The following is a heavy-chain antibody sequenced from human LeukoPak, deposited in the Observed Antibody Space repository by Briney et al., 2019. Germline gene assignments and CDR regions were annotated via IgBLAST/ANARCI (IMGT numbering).Heavy chain of an antibody. CDR1: GGSISSYY. CDR3: AIGSIPENWFDP. J-gene: IGHJ5*02. Sequence: SETLSLTCTVSGGSISSYYWSWIRQPPGQGLEWIGYIYYTGSTNYNPSLKSRVSISVDTSKNQFSLRLSSVTAADTALYYCAIGSIPENWFDPWGQGTLVTVSS. CDR2: IYYTGST. V-gene: IGHV4-59*01.